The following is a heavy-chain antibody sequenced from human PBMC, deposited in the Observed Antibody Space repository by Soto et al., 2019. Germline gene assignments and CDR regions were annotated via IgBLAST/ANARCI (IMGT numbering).Heavy chain of an antibody. Sequence: PWETLSLTCTVSGGSISSYYWSWIRQSPGKGLEWIGYIYYSGSTNYNPSLKSRVTISVDTSKNQFSLKLSSVTAADTAVYYCARGARGYYGSGKGGMDVWGQGTTVTVSS. J-gene: IGHJ6*02. V-gene: IGHV4-59*01. CDR1: GGSISSYY. CDR3: ARGARGYYGSGKGGMDV. CDR2: IYYSGST. D-gene: IGHD3-10*01.